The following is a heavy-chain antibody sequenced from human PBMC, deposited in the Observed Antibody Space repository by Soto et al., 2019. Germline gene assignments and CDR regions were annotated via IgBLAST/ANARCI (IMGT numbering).Heavy chain of an antibody. CDR2: INHSGST. Sequence: SETLSLTCAVYGGSFSGYYWSWIRQPPGKGLEWIGEINHSGSTNYNPSLKSRVTISVDTSKNQFSLKLSSVTAADTAVYYCARGFRGIRWFDPWGQGTLVNVSS. CDR1: GGSFSGYY. J-gene: IGHJ5*02. V-gene: IGHV4-34*01. D-gene: IGHD3-10*01. CDR3: ARGFRGIRWFDP.